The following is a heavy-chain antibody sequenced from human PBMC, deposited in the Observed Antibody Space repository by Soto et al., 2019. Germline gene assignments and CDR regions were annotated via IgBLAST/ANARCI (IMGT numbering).Heavy chain of an antibody. CDR3: ARQGICPYYYSGLDV. Sequence: QVQLVQSGPEVRKPGASVKVSCEASGYTFTTSGISWVRQVPGQGLEWMGWISTYNGDTNSAQNFQGRVLMTADTSTGTAYTELMSLKADDTAVYYCARQGICPYYYSGLDVWGQGTTATVSS. J-gene: IGHJ6*02. V-gene: IGHV1-18*01. CDR2: ISTYNGDT. CDR1: GYTFTTSG. D-gene: IGHD3-10*01.